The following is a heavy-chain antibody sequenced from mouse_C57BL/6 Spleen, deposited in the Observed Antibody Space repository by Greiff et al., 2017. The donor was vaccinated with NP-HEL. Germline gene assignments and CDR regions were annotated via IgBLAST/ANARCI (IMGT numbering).Heavy chain of an antibody. D-gene: IGHD2-4*01. CDR1: GFTFSNYW. CDR2: IRLKSDNYAT. CDR3: TGIWYDYHDDDDNYFDY. V-gene: IGHV6-3*01. Sequence: DVMLVESGGGLVQPGGSMKLSCVASGFTFSNYWMNWVRQSPEKGLEWVAQIRLKSDNYATHYAESAKGRFTISRDDSKSSVYLQMNNLRAEDTGIYYCTGIWYDYHDDDDNYFDYWGQGTTLTVSS. J-gene: IGHJ2*01.